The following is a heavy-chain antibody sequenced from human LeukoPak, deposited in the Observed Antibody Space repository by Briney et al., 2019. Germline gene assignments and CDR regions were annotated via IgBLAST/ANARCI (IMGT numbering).Heavy chain of an antibody. CDR1: GGSISSYY. CDR2: IYYSGST. Sequence: SETLSLTCTVSGGSISSYYWSWIRQPPGKGLEWIGYIYYSGSTNYNPSLKSRVTISVDTSKNQFSLKLSSVTAADTAVYYCAGHTIVVASFDYWGQGTLVTVSS. D-gene: IGHD3-22*01. V-gene: IGHV4-59*08. CDR3: AGHTIVVASFDY. J-gene: IGHJ4*02.